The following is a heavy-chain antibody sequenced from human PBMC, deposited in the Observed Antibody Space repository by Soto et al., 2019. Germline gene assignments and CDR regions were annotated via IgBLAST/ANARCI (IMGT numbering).Heavy chain of an antibody. D-gene: IGHD3-3*01. CDR3: ARDRVVYYYGMDV. CDR2: ISSSSSYI. J-gene: IGHJ6*02. V-gene: IGHV3-21*01. Sequence: PGGSLRLSCAASGFTFSSYSMNWVRQAPGKGLEWVSSISSSSSYIYYADSVKGRFTISRDNAKNSLYLQMNSLRAEDTAVYYCARDRVVYYYGMDVWGQGTTVTVSS. CDR1: GFTFSSYS.